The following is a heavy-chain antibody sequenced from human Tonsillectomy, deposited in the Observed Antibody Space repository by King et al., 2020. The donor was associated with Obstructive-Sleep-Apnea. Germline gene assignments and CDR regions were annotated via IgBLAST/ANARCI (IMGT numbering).Heavy chain of an antibody. CDR2: ISYDGNIK. J-gene: IGHJ4*02. CDR3: AKDRGYRFGYIDFYFDY. Sequence: VQLVESGGGVVQPGRSLRLSCAASRFTFSSYSMHWVRRAPGKGLEWVAIISYDGNIKYYADSVKGRFTISRDNSKNTLFLQMNSLRTEDTAVYYCAKDRGYRFGYIDFYFDYWGQGTLVTVSS. D-gene: IGHD5-18*01. V-gene: IGHV3-30-3*01. CDR1: RFTFSSYS.